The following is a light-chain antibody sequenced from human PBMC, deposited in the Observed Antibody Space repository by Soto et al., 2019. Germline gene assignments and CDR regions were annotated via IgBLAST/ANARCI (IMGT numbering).Light chain of an antibody. V-gene: IGLV2-8*01. CDR1: SSDVGAYNS. J-gene: IGLJ1*01. CDR2: EVT. Sequence: QSALTQPPSASGSPGQSVTISCTGTSSDVGAYNSVSWYQQHPGKAPKVLIYEVTQRPSGVPDRFSGSKSGNTASLTVSGLRPEDEADYYCSSYAGSNNLLYVFGTGTKLTVL. CDR3: SSYAGSNNLLYV.